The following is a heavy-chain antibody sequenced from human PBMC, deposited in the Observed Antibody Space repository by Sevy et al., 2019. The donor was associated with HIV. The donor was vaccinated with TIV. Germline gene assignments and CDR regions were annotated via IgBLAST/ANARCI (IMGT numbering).Heavy chain of an antibody. V-gene: IGHV3-7*03. D-gene: IGHD6-13*01. Sequence: GRSLRLSCAASGFTFSSYWMSWVRQAPGKGLEWVANIKQDGSEKYYVDSVKGRFTISRDNAKNSLYLQMNSLRAEDTAVYYCARDRAGMAAAGILDYWGQGTLVTVSS. J-gene: IGHJ4*02. CDR2: IKQDGSEK. CDR1: GFTFSSYW. CDR3: ARDRAGMAAAGILDY.